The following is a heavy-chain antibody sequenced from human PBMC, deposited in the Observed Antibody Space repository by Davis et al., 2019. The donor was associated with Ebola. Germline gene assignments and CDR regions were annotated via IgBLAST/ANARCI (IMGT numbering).Heavy chain of an antibody. CDR3: ARHRGVAARNLDY. CDR2: IYYSGST. D-gene: IGHD6-6*01. CDR1: GGSISSSSYY. J-gene: IGHJ4*02. Sequence: PSETLSLTCTVSGGSISSSSYYWGWIRQPPGKGLEWIGSIYYSGSTYYNPSLKSRVTISVDTSKNQFSLKLSSVTAADTAVYYCARHRGVAARNLDYWGQGTLVTVSS. V-gene: IGHV4-39*01.